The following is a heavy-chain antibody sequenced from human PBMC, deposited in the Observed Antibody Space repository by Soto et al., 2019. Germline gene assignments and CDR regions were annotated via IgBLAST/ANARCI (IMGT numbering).Heavy chain of an antibody. CDR3: QYRSSSRSRAIQHAFDI. V-gene: IGHV1-46*01. CDR2: INPSGGST. D-gene: IGHD6-6*01. J-gene: IGHJ3*02. Sequence: QVQLVQSGAEVKKPGASVKVSCKASGYTFTSYYMHWVRQAPGQGLEWMGIINPSGGSTSYAQKFQGRVTMTRDTSTSTVYMELSSLRSEDTAVYYCQYRSSSRSRAIQHAFDIWGQGTMVTVSS. CDR1: GYTFTSYY.